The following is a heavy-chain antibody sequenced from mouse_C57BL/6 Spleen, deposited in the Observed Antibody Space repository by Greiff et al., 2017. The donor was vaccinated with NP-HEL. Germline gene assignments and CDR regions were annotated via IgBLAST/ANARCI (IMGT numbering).Heavy chain of an antibody. Sequence: QVQLKESGAELVRPGASVTLSCKASGYTFTDYEMHWVKQTPVHGLEWIGAIDPETGGTAYNQKFKGKAILTADKSSSTAYMELRSLTSEDSAVYYCTRNGYYSYWYFDVWGTGTTVTVSS. CDR1: GYTFTDYE. D-gene: IGHD2-3*01. CDR3: TRNGYYSYWYFDV. J-gene: IGHJ1*03. V-gene: IGHV1-15*01. CDR2: IDPETGGT.